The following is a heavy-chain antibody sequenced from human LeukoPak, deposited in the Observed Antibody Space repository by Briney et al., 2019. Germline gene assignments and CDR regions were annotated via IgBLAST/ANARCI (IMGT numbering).Heavy chain of an antibody. CDR1: GYSISSGYY. Sequence: SETLSLTCTVSGYSISSGYYWVWMRQPPGKGLEWIGSIYLSGSTHYNPSLKSRVTISVDMSKNQFSLKVGSVTAADTAVYYCARENGTSGYYVSAYWGQGTLVTVSS. D-gene: IGHD3-22*01. CDR3: ARENGTSGYYVSAY. V-gene: IGHV4-38-2*02. J-gene: IGHJ4*02. CDR2: IYLSGST.